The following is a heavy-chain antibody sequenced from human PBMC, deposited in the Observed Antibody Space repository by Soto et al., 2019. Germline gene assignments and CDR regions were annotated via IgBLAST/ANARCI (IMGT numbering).Heavy chain of an antibody. CDR1: GYTFTGYY. V-gene: IGHV1-2*02. J-gene: IGHJ4*02. D-gene: IGHD3-22*01. Sequence: ASVKVSCKASGYTFTGYYMHWVRQAPGQGLEWMGWINPNSGGTNYAQKFQGRVTMTRDTSISTAYMELSRLRSDDTAVYYCARGISYDSSGYYIYYFDYWGQGTLVTVSS. CDR2: INPNSGGT. CDR3: ARGISYDSSGYYIYYFDY.